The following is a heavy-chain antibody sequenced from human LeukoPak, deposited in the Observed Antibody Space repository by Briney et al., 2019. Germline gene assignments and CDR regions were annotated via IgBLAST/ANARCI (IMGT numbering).Heavy chain of an antibody. D-gene: IGHD1-20*01. CDR2: IRKKVNSYTT. CDR3: ARVSAIPGPNDALDF. CDR1: GFTFSDHF. V-gene: IGHV3-72*01. Sequence: PGGSLRLSCAASGFTFSDHFMDWARQAPGKGLEWVGRIRKKVNSYTTEYAASVKGRFTFSRDDSKNSVYLQMNSLETEDTAVYYCARVSAIPGPNDALDFWRQGTMVTVS. J-gene: IGHJ3*01.